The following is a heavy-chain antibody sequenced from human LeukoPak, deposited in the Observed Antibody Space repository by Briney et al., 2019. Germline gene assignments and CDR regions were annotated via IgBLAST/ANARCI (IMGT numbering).Heavy chain of an antibody. CDR3: ARSTTRNWFDP. CDR2: IYYSGST. J-gene: IGHJ5*02. D-gene: IGHD4-17*01. Sequence: SETLSLTCTVSGGSISSSSCYWGWIRQPPGKGLEWIGSIYYSGSTYYNPSLKSRVTISVDTSKNQFSLKLSSVTAADTAVYYCARSTTRNWFDPWGQGTLVTVSS. V-gene: IGHV4-39*07. CDR1: GGSISSSSCY.